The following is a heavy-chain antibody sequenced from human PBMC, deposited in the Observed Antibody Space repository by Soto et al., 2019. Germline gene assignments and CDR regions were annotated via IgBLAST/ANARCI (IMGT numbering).Heavy chain of an antibody. D-gene: IGHD6-13*01. CDR3: VRDVAAVGTDWFDP. Sequence: PSETLSLTCGVNGGSFSGYYWNWIRQSPGKGLEWIGEIDHSGSTNYNPSLKSRVTILVDTSRSQLSLKLSFVTAADTAVYYCVRDVAAVGTDWFDPWGQGTLVTVS. CDR2: IDHSGST. V-gene: IGHV4-34*01. CDR1: GGSFSGYY. J-gene: IGHJ5*02.